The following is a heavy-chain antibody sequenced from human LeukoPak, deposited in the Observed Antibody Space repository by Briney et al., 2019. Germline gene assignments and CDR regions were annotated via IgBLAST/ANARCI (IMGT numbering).Heavy chain of an antibody. D-gene: IGHD2-8*01. CDR1: GALISSDGYY. J-gene: IGHJ4*02. V-gene: IGHV4-31*03. CDR3: ARNNGVDFDY. Sequence: SQTLSLTCTVSGALISSDGYYWSWIRQHPGKGLEWIGYIDDSGRTYYNPPLKSRITISVDTSKNHFSLNLNSVTAADTAVYFCARNNGVDFDYWGQGTLVTVSS. CDR2: IDDSGRT.